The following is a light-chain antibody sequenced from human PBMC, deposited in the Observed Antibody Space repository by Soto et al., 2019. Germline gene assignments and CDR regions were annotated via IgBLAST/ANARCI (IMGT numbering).Light chain of an antibody. V-gene: IGKV1-39*01. CDR3: QQSHSVPYT. CDR2: AVS. Sequence: DVQMTQSPTSLSASVGDRATISCRASQSISYYLNWFHQKPGQAPKLLIYAVSSLQSGVPSRFKGNESGTEFTLTINSLQPEDVGTYFCQQSHSVPYTFGQGTRLE. CDR1: QSISYY. J-gene: IGKJ2*01.